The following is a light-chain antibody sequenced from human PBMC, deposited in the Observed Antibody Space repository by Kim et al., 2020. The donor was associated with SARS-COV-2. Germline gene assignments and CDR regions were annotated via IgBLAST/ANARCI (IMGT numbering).Light chain of an antibody. Sequence: DIQMTQSPSTLSASVGDRVNITCRASESISHWLAWYQQKPGKAPKGLIYDASSLESGVPSRFSGSGSGTEFTLTISNLQPDDFATYYCQQYDSYSWAFGQGTKV. CDR3: QQYDSYSWA. CDR2: DAS. J-gene: IGKJ1*01. V-gene: IGKV1-5*01. CDR1: ESISHW.